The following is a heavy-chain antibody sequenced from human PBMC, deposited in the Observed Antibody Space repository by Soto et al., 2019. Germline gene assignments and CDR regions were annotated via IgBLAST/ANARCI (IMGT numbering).Heavy chain of an antibody. D-gene: IGHD3-9*01. CDR1: GYTFTSYG. J-gene: IGHJ5*02. CDR2: ISAYNGNT. Sequence: GASVKVSCKASGYTFTSYGISWVRQAPGQGLEWMGWISAYNGNTNYAQKLQGRVTMTTDTSTSTAYMELRSLRSDDTAVYYCARAPRGYFDWLSPDNWFDPWGQGTLVTVSS. V-gene: IGHV1-18*01. CDR3: ARAPRGYFDWLSPDNWFDP.